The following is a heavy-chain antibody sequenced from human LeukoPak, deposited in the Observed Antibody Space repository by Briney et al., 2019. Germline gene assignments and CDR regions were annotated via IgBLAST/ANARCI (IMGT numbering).Heavy chain of an antibody. Sequence: TETLSLTCAVYGGSFSGYYWSWIRQPPGKGLEWIGEINHSGSTNYNPSLKSRVTISVDTSLKLSPVTAADTAVYYCARGNMYYYYMDVWGKGTTVTVSS. J-gene: IGHJ6*03. CDR3: ARGNMYYYYMDV. V-gene: IGHV4-34*01. CDR1: GGSFSGYY. CDR2: INHSGST.